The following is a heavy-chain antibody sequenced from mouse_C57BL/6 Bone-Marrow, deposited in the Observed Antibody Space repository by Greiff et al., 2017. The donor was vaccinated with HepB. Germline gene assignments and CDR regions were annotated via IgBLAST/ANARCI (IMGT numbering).Heavy chain of an antibody. CDR1: GYTFTSYW. D-gene: IGHD2-4*01. CDR2: IDPSDSYT. CDR3: ARARGLRRRDYFDY. V-gene: IGHV1-69*01. J-gene: IGHJ2*01. Sequence: QVQLKQPGAELVMPGASVKLSCKASGYTFTSYWMHWVKQRPGQGLEWIGEIDPSDSYTNYNQKFKGKSTLTVDKSSSTAYMQLSSLTSEDAAVYYCARARGLRRRDYFDYWGQGTTLTVSS.